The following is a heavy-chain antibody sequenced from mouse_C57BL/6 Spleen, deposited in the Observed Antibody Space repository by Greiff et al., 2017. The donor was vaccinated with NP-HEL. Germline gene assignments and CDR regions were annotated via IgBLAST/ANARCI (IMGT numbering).Heavy chain of an antibody. CDR3: ASTTVVDDY. D-gene: IGHD1-1*01. V-gene: IGHV1-82*01. Sequence: VQLQQSGPELVKPGASVKISCTASGYAFSSSWMNWVKQRPGKGLEWIGRIYPGDGDTNYNGKFKGKATLTADKSSSTAYMQRSSLTSEDAAVYCCASTTVVDDYWGQGTTLTVSA. CDR1: GYAFSSSW. CDR2: IYPGDGDT. J-gene: IGHJ2*01.